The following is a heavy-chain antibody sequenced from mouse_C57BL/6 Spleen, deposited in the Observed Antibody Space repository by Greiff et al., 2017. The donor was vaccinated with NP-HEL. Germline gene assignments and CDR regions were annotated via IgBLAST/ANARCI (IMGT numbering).Heavy chain of an antibody. CDR3: ARQGVLRPSSHREAMDY. Sequence: EVKLEESGGGLVKPGGSLKLSCAASGFTFSSYTMSWVRQTPEKRLEWVATISGGGGNTYYPDSVKGRFTISRDNAKNTLYLQMSSLRSEDTALYYCARQGVLRPSSHREAMDYWGEGTAVTVSS. CDR1: GFTFSSYT. J-gene: IGHJ4*01. D-gene: IGHD1-2*01. V-gene: IGHV5-9*01. CDR2: ISGGGGNT.